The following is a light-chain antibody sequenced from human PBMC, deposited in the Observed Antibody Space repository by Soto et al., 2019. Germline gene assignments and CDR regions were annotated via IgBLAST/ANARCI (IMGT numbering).Light chain of an antibody. V-gene: IGLV2-14*03. CDR3: GSYTTSGSVV. J-gene: IGLJ2*01. Sequence: QSVLTQPASVSGSPGQSIAISCIGTSSDVGANNYVSWYQQHPGKAPKLVIYDVNNRPSVVSNRFSGSKSGNTASLTISGLQAEDEADYYCGSYTTSGSVVFGGGTKLTVL. CDR1: SSDVGANNY. CDR2: DVN.